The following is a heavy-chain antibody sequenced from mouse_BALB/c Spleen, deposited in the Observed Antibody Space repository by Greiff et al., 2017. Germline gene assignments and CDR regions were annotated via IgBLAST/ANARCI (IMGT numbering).Heavy chain of an antibody. CDR3: ARQDYGLRRRHAMDY. CDR2: ILPGSGST. D-gene: IGHD2-4*01. CDR1: GYTFSSYW. V-gene: IGHV1-9*01. Sequence: QVQLQQSGAELMKPGASVKISCKATGYTFSSYWIEWVKQRPGHGLEWIGEILPGSGSTNYNEKFKGKATFTADTSSNTAYMQLSSLTSEDSAVYYCARQDYGLRRRHAMDYWGQGTSVTVSS. J-gene: IGHJ4*01.